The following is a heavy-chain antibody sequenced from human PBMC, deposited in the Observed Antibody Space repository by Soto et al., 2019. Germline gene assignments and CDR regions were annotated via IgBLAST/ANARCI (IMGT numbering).Heavy chain of an antibody. CDR3: AKGQSSGLYYFDY. CDR1: GFTFSSYA. D-gene: IGHD6-19*01. CDR2: ISGSGGGT. Sequence: LRLSCAASGFTFSSYAMSWVRQAPGKGLEWVSAISGSGGGTYYADSVKGRFTISRDNSKNTLYLQMSSLRAEDTAVYYCAKGQSSGLYYFDYWGQGTLVTSPQ. J-gene: IGHJ4*02. V-gene: IGHV3-23*01.